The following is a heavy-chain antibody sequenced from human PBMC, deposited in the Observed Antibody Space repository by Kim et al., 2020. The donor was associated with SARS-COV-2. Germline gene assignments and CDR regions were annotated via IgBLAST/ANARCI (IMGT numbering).Heavy chain of an antibody. V-gene: IGHV3-9*01. J-gene: IGHJ4*02. CDR3: AKANLPGSGNFYLPPEH. CDR1: GFKFDDYA. Sequence: GGSLRLSCAASGFKFDDYAFYWVRQAPGKGLEWVSGINWNSGSIGYADSVTGRFTTSRDNAKNTQYLQRKSLRTEDTAFYFCAKANLPGSGNFYLPPEHWGQGILVTVSS. D-gene: IGHD3-10*01. CDR2: INWNSGSI.